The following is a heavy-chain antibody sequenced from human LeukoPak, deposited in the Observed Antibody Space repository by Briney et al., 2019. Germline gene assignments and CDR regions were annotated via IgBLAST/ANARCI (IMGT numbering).Heavy chain of an antibody. CDR2: INYSGSA. CDR1: GGSINSGSYD. J-gene: IGHJ4*02. D-gene: IGHD2-15*01. V-gene: IGHV4-39*01. CDR3: ARATGELLIPRGY. Sequence: SETLSLTCAVSGGSINSGSYDWGWIRQPPGKGLDWIGSINYSGSAYYNPSLKSRVTISVDTSKDQFSLKLSSVTAADTAVYYCARATGELLIPRGYWGQGTLVTVSS.